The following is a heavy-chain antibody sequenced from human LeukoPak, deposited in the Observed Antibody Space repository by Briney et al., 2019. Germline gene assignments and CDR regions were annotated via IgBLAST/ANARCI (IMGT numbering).Heavy chain of an antibody. J-gene: IGHJ5*02. CDR2: IRGSGGST. CDR3: AKDRVRGARTGWFDP. D-gene: IGHD3-10*01. CDR1: GFTFSSYA. Sequence: GGSLRLSCAASGFTFSSYAMSWVRQAPGKGLEWVSAIRGSGGSTYYADSGKGRFTISRDNSKNTLYLQMNSLRAEDTAVYYCAKDRVRGARTGWFDPWGQGTLVTVSS. V-gene: IGHV3-23*01.